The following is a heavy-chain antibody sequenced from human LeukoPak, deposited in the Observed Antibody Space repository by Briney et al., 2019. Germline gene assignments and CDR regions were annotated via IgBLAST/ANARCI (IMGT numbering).Heavy chain of an antibody. CDR3: ARAPTFSGWFDY. V-gene: IGHV3-21*01. CDR2: ISSSSSYI. Sequence: GGSLRLSCAASGFTFSSHSMNWVRQAPGKGLEWVSSISSSSSYIYYADSVKGRFTISRDNAKNSLYLQMNSLRVEDTAVYYCARAPTFSGWFDYWGQGTLVTVSS. J-gene: IGHJ4*02. D-gene: IGHD6-19*01. CDR1: GFTFSSHS.